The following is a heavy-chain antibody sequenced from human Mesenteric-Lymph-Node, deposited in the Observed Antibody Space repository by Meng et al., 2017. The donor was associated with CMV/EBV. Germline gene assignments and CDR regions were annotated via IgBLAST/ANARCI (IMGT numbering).Heavy chain of an antibody. CDR3: ARMGNYGDYGDAFDI. CDR1: GFTFSSYS. CDR2: ISSSSSYI. J-gene: IGHJ3*02. D-gene: IGHD4-17*01. Sequence: LSLTCAASGFTFSSYSMNWVRQAPGKGLEWVSSISSSSSYIYYADSVKGRFTISRDNAKNSLYLQMNSLRAEDTAVYYCARMGNYGDYGDAFDIWGQGTMVTVSS. V-gene: IGHV3-21*01.